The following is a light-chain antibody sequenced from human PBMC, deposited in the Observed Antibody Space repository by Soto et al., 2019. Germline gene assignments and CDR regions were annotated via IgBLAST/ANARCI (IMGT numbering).Light chain of an antibody. CDR3: QHYKFFPWT. V-gene: IGKV1-5*03. CDR1: QSIDTW. J-gene: IGKJ1*01. CDR2: KVS. Sequence: DIQMTQSPSTLSASVGDRVTITCRASQSIDTWLAWYQQKPGEVPKVLIYKVSNLQRGVPSRFSGSGSGTEFTLTISGLQPDDFATYYCQHYKFFPWTFVQGTRVEIK.